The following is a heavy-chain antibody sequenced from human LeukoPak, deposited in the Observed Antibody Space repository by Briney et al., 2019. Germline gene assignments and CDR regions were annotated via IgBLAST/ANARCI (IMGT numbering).Heavy chain of an antibody. CDR3: ARGHDYGAY. V-gene: IGHV1-18*04. CDR1: GYTFTNNF. CDR2: ISAYNGNT. J-gene: IGHJ4*02. Sequence: ASVKVSCKASGYTFTNNFMHWVRQAPGQGLEWMGWISAYNGNTNYAQKYQGRVTMTTDTSTSTAYMELRSLRADDTAVYYCARGHDYGAYWGQGTLVTVSS.